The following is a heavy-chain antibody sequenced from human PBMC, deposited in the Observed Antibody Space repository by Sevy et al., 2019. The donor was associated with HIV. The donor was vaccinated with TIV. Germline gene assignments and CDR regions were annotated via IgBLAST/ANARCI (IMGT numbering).Heavy chain of an antibody. Sequence: GGSLRLSCAASGFTVSSNYMSWVRQAPGKGLEWVSVIYSDGSTYYADSVKGRFTISRDNSKNTLYLQMNSLRAEDTAVYYCARTSAHSCGHFDYYYGMDVWGQGTTVTVSS. CDR2: IYSDGST. CDR3: ARTSAHSCGHFDYYYGMDV. CDR1: GFTVSSNY. D-gene: IGHD3-22*01. V-gene: IGHV3-53*01. J-gene: IGHJ6*02.